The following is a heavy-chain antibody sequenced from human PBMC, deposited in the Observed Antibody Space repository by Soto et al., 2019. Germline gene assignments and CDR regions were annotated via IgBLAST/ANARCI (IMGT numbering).Heavy chain of an antibody. D-gene: IGHD1-1*01. Sequence: PGGSLRLSCAASGFTFSDYYMSWIRQAPGMGLEWVSYISGSGNSIYYADFVKGRFTISRDNAKNSLYLQMNSLRVEDTAVYYCATLSTHFDRWGQGNLVTVSS. J-gene: IGHJ5*02. CDR3: ATLSTHFDR. CDR1: GFTFSDYY. CDR2: ISGSGNSI. V-gene: IGHV3-11*01.